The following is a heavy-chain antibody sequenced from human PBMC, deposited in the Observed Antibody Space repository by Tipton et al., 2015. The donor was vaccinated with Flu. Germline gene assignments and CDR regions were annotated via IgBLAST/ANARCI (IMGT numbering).Heavy chain of an antibody. CDR1: GYNFPAHY. D-gene: IGHD4-11*01. CDR2: INANDNGT. J-gene: IGHJ3*02. V-gene: IGHV1-2*02. Sequence: QVQLVQSGAELKKPGASVKVSCQGSGYNFPAHYVHWVRQAPGQGLEWMGWINANDNGTRYPQKFQGRVTMTRDKSISTVYMELSRLSSDDTAMYYCARDGADYNGAIDMWGQGTMVTVSS. CDR3: ARDGADYNGAIDM.